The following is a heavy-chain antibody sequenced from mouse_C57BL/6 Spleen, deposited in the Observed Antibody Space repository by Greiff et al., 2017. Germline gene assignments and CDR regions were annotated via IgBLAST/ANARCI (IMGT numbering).Heavy chain of an antibody. V-gene: IGHV5-9-1*02. CDR2: ISSGGDYI. J-gene: IGHJ4*01. Sequence: EVKLMESGEGLVKPGGSLKLSCAASGFTFSSYAMSWVRQTPEKRLEWVAYISSGGDYIYYADTVKGRFTISRDNARNTLYLQMSSLKSEDTAMYYCTRGGDGYYYAMDYWCQGTSVTVSS. CDR1: GFTFSSYA. CDR3: TRGGDGYYYAMDY. D-gene: IGHD2-3*01.